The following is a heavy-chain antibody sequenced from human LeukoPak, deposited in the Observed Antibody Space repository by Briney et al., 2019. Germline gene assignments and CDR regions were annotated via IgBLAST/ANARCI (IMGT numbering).Heavy chain of an antibody. CDR1: GFTFSSYA. J-gene: IGHJ6*03. CDR2: ISGSGGST. Sequence: TGGSLRLSCAASGFTFSSYAMSWVRQAPGKGLEWVSAISGSGGSTYYADSVKGRFTISRDNSKNTLYLQMNSLRAEDTAVYYCAKDGRSGNYWNYYYYMDVWGKGTTVTISS. CDR3: AKDGRSGNYWNYYYYMDV. D-gene: IGHD3-10*01. V-gene: IGHV3-23*01.